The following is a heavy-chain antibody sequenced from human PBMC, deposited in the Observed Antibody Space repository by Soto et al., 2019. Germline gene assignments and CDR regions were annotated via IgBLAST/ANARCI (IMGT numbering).Heavy chain of an antibody. CDR3: ARDYGYQVLYGHWFDP. CDR2: ISTYNGNT. J-gene: IGHJ5*02. Sequence: QVQLVQSGAEVKKPGASVKVSCKASGYTFTSYGISWVRQAPGQGLEWMGWISTYNGNTNHAQKLKGRVTMTTDTSTSTAYMELRSLRSDDTAVYYCARDYGYQVLYGHWFDPWGQGTLVTVSS. CDR1: GYTFTSYG. D-gene: IGHD2-2*02. V-gene: IGHV1-18*01.